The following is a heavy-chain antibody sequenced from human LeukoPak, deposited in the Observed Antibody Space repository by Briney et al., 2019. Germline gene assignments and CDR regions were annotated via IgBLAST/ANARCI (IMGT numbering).Heavy chain of an antibody. CDR2: ISGSSSSSDGGAI. CDR3: ARDINGVGAFDI. J-gene: IGHJ3*02. D-gene: IGHD1-20*01. V-gene: IGHV3-48*01. Sequence: AGGSLRLSCTASGFTFSTYSMNWVRQAPGRGLEWVSYISGSSSSSDGGAIQCADSVKGRFTISRDNSKNTLYLQVNSLRADDTAVYYCARDINGVGAFDIWGQGTMVTVSS. CDR1: GFTFSTYS.